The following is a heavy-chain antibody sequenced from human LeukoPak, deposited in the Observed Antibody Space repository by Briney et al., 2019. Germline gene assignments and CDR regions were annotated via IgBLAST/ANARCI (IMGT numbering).Heavy chain of an antibody. D-gene: IGHD3-9*01. CDR1: GYTFTSYG. Sequence: ASVKVSCKASGYTFTSYGISWVRQAPGQGLEWMGWISAYNGNTNYAQKLQGRVTMTTDTSTSTAYTELRSLRSDDTAVYYCARNYDILTGYFQLDYWGQGTLVTVSS. V-gene: IGHV1-18*01. J-gene: IGHJ4*02. CDR2: ISAYNGNT. CDR3: ARNYDILTGYFQLDY.